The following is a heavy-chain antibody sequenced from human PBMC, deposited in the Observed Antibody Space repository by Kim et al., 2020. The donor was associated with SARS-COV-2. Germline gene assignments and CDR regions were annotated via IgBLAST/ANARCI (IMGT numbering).Heavy chain of an antibody. J-gene: IGHJ6*02. V-gene: IGHV3-33*06. CDR1: GFTFSSYG. CDR3: AKDGGRVGAWDYFYSYAMDV. CDR2: IWYDGSNK. D-gene: IGHD1-26*01. Sequence: GGSLRLSCAASGFTFSSYGMHWVRQAPGKGLEWVAVIWYDGSNKYYADSVKGRFTISRDNSKNTLYLQMNGLRAEDTAVYNCAKDGGRVGAWDYFYSYAMDVWGQGTTVTVSS.